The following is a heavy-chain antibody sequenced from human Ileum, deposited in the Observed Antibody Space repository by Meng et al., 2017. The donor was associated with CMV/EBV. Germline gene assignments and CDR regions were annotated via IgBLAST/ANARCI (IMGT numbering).Heavy chain of an antibody. D-gene: IGHD3-22*01. V-gene: IGHV4-39*07. J-gene: IGHJ4*02. CDR2: ITYSGTT. CDR1: GASISSGDYF. CDR3: VRASITMIDY. Sequence: GSVPGRWKPSETLSLTCAVSGASISSGDYFWGGIRQPPKGLEWVASITYSGTTYYNPSLKSRVTMSVDTSKNQFSLKLNSVTAADTAVYYCVRASITMIDYWGQGTLVTVSS.